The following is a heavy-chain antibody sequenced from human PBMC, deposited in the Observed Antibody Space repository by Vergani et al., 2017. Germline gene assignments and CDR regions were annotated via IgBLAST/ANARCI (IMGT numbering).Heavy chain of an antibody. J-gene: IGHJ4*02. CDR1: GFTFSSYA. Sequence: QVQLVESGGGVVQPGRSLRLSCAASGFTFSSYAMHWVRQAPGKGLEWVAVISYDGSNKYYADSVKGRFTISRDNSKNTLYLQMNSLRAEDTAAYYCARDDSSGPYPGGSVDYWGQGTLVTVSS. CDR3: ARDDSSGPYPGGSVDY. V-gene: IGHV3-30*01. CDR2: ISYDGSNK. D-gene: IGHD3-22*01.